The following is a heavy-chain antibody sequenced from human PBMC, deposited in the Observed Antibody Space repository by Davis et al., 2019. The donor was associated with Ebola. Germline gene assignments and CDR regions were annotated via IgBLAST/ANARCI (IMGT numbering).Heavy chain of an antibody. CDR2: ISGSGGST. CDR3: AREALKGYSYGYAAY. J-gene: IGHJ4*02. V-gene: IGHV3-23*01. CDR1: GFTFSSHA. D-gene: IGHD5-18*01. Sequence: PGGSLILSCAASGFTFSSHAMSWVRQAPGKGLEWVSAISGSGGSTYYADSVNGRFTISRDNSKNTLYLQMNSLRAEDTAVYYCAREALKGYSYGYAAYWGQGTLVTVSS.